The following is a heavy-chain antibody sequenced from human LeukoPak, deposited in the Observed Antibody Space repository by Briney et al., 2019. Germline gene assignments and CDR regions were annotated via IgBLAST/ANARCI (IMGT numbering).Heavy chain of an antibody. CDR1: GFTFDDYA. CDR3: AKARWEPNFDY. Sequence: GGSLRLSCAASGFTFDDYAMNWVRQGPGKSLEWVSLINENGDIAYYGDSVRGRFTVSRDNAKNSLYLQMNSLTTEDTALYYCAKARWEPNFDYWGQGTLVTVSS. V-gene: IGHV3-43*02. J-gene: IGHJ4*02. D-gene: IGHD1-26*01. CDR2: INENGDIA.